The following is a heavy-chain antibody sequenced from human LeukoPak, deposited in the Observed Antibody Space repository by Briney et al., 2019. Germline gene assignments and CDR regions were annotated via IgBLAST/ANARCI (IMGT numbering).Heavy chain of an antibody. CDR2: ISYDGGNK. V-gene: IGHV3-30-3*01. CDR3: ARDDYGMDV. CDR1: GLTFSTYA. J-gene: IGHJ6*02. Sequence: GGSLRLSCAASGLTFSTYAMHWVRQAPGEGLEWVVVISYDGGNKYYADSVKGRFTISRDNSKNTLYLQMNSLRAEDTAVYYCARDDYGMDVWGQGTTVTVSS.